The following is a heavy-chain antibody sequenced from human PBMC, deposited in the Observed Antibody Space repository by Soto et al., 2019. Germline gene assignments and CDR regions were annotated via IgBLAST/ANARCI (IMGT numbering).Heavy chain of an antibody. D-gene: IGHD3-3*01. V-gene: IGHV3-33*01. CDR3: ARDGSDYDFWSGYRPLYYYYYYLDV. J-gene: IGHJ6*03. CDR2: IWYDGSNK. CDR1: GFTFSSYG. Sequence: QVQLVESGGGVVQPGRSLRLSCAASGFTFSSYGMHWVRQAPGKGLEWVAVIWYDGSNKYYADSVKGRFTISRDNSENTLYLQMNSLRDEDTAVYYCARDGSDYDFWSGYRPLYYYYYYLDVWGKGTTVTVSS.